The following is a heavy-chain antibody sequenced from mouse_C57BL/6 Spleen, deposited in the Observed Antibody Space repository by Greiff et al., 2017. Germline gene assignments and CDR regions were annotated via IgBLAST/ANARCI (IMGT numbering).Heavy chain of an antibody. D-gene: IGHD2-4*01. J-gene: IGHJ3*01. V-gene: IGHV1-80*01. CDR2: IYPGDGDT. Sequence: VQLQQSGAELVKPGASVQISCKASGYAFSSYWMTWVKQRPGKGLEWIGQIYPGDGDTNYTGKFKGKATLTADKSSSTAYIQLSSLTSEVSAVYFCARDDDYEFAYWGQGTLVTVSA. CDR1: GYAFSSYW. CDR3: ARDDDYEFAY.